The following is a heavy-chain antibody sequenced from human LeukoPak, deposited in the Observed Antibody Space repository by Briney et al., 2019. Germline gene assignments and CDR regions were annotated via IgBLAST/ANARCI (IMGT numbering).Heavy chain of an antibody. CDR3: ASPDYYDSGGPRGDAFDI. D-gene: IGHD3-22*01. CDR2: IDPSDSYT. CDR1: GYSFTSYW. V-gene: IGHV5-10-1*01. Sequence: GESLKISCKGSGYSFTSYWISWVRQMPGKGLEWMGRIDPSDSYTNYSPSFQGHVTISADKSISTAYLQWSSLKASDTAMYYCASPDYYDSGGPRGDAFDIWGQGTMVTVSS. J-gene: IGHJ3*02.